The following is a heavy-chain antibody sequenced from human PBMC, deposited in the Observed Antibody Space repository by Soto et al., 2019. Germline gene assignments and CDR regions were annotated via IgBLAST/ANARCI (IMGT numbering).Heavy chain of an antibody. CDR1: GFTFSSYS. Sequence: EVQLVESGGGLVKPGGSLRLSCAASGFTFSSYSMNWVRQAPGKGLEWVSSINYKSHIDYADSVKGRFTISRDNAKNSLYLQMNSLRAEDTAVYFCARALIYAGYYYYMDVWGIGTTVTVSS. CDR2: INYKSHI. V-gene: IGHV3-21*01. D-gene: IGHD3-10*01. CDR3: ARALIYAGYYYYMDV. J-gene: IGHJ6*03.